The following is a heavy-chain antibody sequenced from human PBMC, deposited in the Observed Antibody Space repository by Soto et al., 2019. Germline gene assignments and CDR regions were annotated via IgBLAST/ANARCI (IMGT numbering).Heavy chain of an antibody. CDR1: GASISSHY. J-gene: IGHJ4*02. D-gene: IGHD2-15*01. CDR2: ISYSGST. CDR3: ARDQWWVDY. V-gene: IGHV4-59*11. Sequence: TETLXLTCTVSGASISSHYWSWVRQPPGKGLEWIGYISYSGSTDYNPSLKSRVTMSVDTSKNQVSLKLNSVTAADTAVYYCARDQWWVDYWGQGSLVTVSS.